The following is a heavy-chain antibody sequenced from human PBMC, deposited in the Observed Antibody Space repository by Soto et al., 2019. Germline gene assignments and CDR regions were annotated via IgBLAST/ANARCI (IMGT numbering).Heavy chain of an antibody. Sequence: RGESLKISCKGSGYSFASYWITWVRQKPGKGLEGMGRIDPSDSQTYYSPSFRGHVTISATKSITTVFLQWSSLRASDTATYYCARQIYDSDTGPNFQYYFDSWGQGPPVTVSS. D-gene: IGHD3-22*01. CDR3: ARQIYDSDTGPNFQYYFDS. CDR2: IDPSDSQT. CDR1: GYSFASYW. V-gene: IGHV5-10-1*01. J-gene: IGHJ4*02.